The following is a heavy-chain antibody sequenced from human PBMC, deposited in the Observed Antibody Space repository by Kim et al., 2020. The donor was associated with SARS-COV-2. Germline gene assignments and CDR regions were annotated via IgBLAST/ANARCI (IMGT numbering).Heavy chain of an antibody. D-gene: IGHD1-7*01. J-gene: IGHJ3*02. Sequence: SQTLSLTCTVSGGSISSGGYYWSWIRQHPGKGLEWIGYIYYSGGTYYNPSLKSRVTISVDTSKNQFSLKLSSVTAADTAVYYCARVSHLKGYNWNYDAFDTWGQGTMVTVSS. CDR1: GGSISSGGYY. V-gene: IGHV4-31*03. CDR2: IYYSGGT. CDR3: ARVSHLKGYNWNYDAFDT.